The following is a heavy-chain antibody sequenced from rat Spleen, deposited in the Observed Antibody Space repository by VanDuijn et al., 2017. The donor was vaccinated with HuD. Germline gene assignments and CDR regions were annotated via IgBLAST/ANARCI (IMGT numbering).Heavy chain of an antibody. J-gene: IGHJ3*01. CDR3: TRGLSMSSTNYYYALFAY. V-gene: IGHV3-1*01. Sequence: EVHLQESGPGLVKPSQSLSLTCSVTGYSITSNYWGWIRKFPGNKMEWMGYIDYSGRTSYNPSLKSRISITRDTSKNQFFLQLNSVTTEDTATYYCTRGLSMSSTNYYYALFAYWGQGTLVTVSS. CDR1: GYSITSNY. D-gene: IGHD1-6*01. CDR2: IDYSGRT.